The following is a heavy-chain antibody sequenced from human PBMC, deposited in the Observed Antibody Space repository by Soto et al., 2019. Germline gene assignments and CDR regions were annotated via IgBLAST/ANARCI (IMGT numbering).Heavy chain of an antibody. CDR1: GYSFTGYY. V-gene: IGHV1-2*02. CDR3: GKGRSGDVGVFY. D-gene: IGHD1-26*01. J-gene: IGHJ4*02. CDR2: ISPNSGGT. Sequence: QVQLVQSGAEVKKSGASVNISCKASGYSFTGYYIHWVRQAPGQGFEWMGEISPNSGGTKYAQKFQGRVTMTRDTSITTVYMDLSNLSPDDTAVYYCGKGRSGDVGVFYWGQGTLVTVYS.